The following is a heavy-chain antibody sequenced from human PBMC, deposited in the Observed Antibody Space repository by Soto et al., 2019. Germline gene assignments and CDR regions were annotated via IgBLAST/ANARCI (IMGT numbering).Heavy chain of an antibody. CDR3: ARDHKVAGIFHFDY. V-gene: IGHV3-33*01. D-gene: IGHD6-19*01. CDR1: GFTFSSYG. Sequence: GGSLRLSCAASGFTFSSYGMHWVRQAPGKGLEWVAVIWYDGSNKYYADSVKGRFTISRDNSKNTLYLQMNSLRAEDTAVYYCARDHKVAGIFHFDYWGQGTLVTVSS. J-gene: IGHJ4*02. CDR2: IWYDGSNK.